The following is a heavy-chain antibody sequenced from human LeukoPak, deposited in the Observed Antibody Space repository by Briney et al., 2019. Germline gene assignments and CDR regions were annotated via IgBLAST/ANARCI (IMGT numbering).Heavy chain of an antibody. Sequence: ASVKVSFKVSGYTLTELSMHWVRQAPGKGREGMGGFDPEDGETIYAQKFQGRVTMTEDTSTDTAYMELSSLRSEDTAVYYCATLGGLTYYGMDVWGQGTTVTVSS. V-gene: IGHV1-24*01. CDR2: FDPEDGET. CDR3: ATLGGLTYYGMDV. CDR1: GYTLTELS. D-gene: IGHD3-22*01. J-gene: IGHJ6*02.